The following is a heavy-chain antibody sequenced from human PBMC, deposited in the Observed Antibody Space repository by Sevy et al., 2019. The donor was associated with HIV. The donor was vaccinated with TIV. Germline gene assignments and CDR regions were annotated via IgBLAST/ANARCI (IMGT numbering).Heavy chain of an antibody. CDR2: LSAGGGFT. J-gene: IGHJ4*02. Sequence: GGSLRLSCAAFGFTVSSNAMAWVRQAPGKGLEWVSGLSAGGGFTYYADSVKGRFTISGDNSKNTLHLQISSLGAEDTAVYYCATWGIVGRRVFDNWGQGTLVTVSS. CDR1: GFTVSSNA. D-gene: IGHD6-6*01. CDR3: ATWGIVGRRVFDN. V-gene: IGHV3-23*01.